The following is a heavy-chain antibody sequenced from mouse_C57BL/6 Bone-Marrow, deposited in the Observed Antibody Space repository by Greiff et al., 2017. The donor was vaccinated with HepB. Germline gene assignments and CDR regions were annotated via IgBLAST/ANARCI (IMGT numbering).Heavy chain of an antibody. CDR2: ISNLAYSI. CDR3: ARHPAGYFDV. Sequence: EVMLVESGGGLVQPGGSLKLSCAASGFTFSDYGMAWVRQAPRKGPEWVAFISNLAYSIYYADTVTGRFTISRGNAKNTLYLEMSSLRSEDTAMYYCARHPAGYFDVWGTGTTVTVSS. J-gene: IGHJ1*03. V-gene: IGHV5-15*01. CDR1: GFTFSDYG.